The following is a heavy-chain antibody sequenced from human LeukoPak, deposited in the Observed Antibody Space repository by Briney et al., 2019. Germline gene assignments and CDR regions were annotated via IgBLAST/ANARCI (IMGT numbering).Heavy chain of an antibody. V-gene: IGHV3-48*04. J-gene: IGHJ4*02. CDR1: GFTISTYK. Sequence: GGSLRLSCAASGFTISTYKMSWVRQAPGKGLEWVSYISSSSRTIYYADSVKGRFTISRDNAKNSLYLQMNSLRAEDTAVYYCARDAVGIYRIIDYWGQGTLVTVSS. CDR2: ISSSSRTI. D-gene: IGHD6-13*01. CDR3: ARDAVGIYRIIDY.